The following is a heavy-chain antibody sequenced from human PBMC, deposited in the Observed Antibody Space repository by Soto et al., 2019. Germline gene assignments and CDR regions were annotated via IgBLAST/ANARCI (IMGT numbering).Heavy chain of an antibody. CDR3: ARGKRSGWYVDYYYGMDV. V-gene: IGHV3-7*03. Sequence: GGALELCSADSGFTFSSYWMNWVRQAPGKGLEWVANIKQDGSEKYYVDSVKGRFTISRDNAKNSLYLQMNSLRAEDTAVYYCARGKRSGWYVDYYYGMDVWGQGTTVTVSS. D-gene: IGHD6-19*01. CDR2: IKQDGSEK. J-gene: IGHJ6*02. CDR1: GFTFSSYW.